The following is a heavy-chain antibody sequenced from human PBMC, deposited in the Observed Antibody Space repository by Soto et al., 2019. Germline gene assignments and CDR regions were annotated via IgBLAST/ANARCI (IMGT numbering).Heavy chain of an antibody. Sequence: PGGSLRPSCPASGFTFSSYAMSWVRQAPGKGLEWVSAISGSGGSTYYADSVKGRFTISRDNSKNTLYLQMNSLRAEDTAVYYCAKDVHIAAAGHFDYWGQGTLVTVSS. V-gene: IGHV3-23*01. CDR1: GFTFSSYA. CDR3: AKDVHIAAAGHFDY. CDR2: ISGSGGST. D-gene: IGHD6-13*01. J-gene: IGHJ4*02.